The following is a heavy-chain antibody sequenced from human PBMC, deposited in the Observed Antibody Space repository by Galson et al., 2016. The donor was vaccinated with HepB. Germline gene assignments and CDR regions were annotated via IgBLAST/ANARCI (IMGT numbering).Heavy chain of an antibody. V-gene: IGHV4-39*07. CDR2: IDHSGAT. J-gene: IGHJ5*02. CDR3: ARGSREKYIVVVPAARFDP. Sequence: SETLSLTCTVSGAFISSGGYYWDWIRQSPGRGLEWIGDIDHSGATHYNPSLKGRVTVSLDTSKNQFSLRQTSVTAADTAMYYCARGSREKYIVVVPAARFDPWGQGTLVTVSS. CDR1: GAFISSGGYY. D-gene: IGHD2-2*01.